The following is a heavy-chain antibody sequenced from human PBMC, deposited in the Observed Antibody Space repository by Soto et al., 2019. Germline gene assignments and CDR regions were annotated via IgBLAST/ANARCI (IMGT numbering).Heavy chain of an antibody. CDR2: ISGSGGST. V-gene: IGHV3-23*01. Sequence: EVQLLESGGGLVQPGGSLRLSCAASGFTFSSYAMSWVRQAPGKGLEWVSAISGSGGSTYYADSVKGRFTISRDNCENPLYLQKKSLKAEDTAVYDCAKSLTGQKKCSFDIWGQGTMVTVSS. CDR3: AKSLTGQKKCSFDI. D-gene: IGHD3-9*01. CDR1: GFTFSSYA. J-gene: IGHJ3*02.